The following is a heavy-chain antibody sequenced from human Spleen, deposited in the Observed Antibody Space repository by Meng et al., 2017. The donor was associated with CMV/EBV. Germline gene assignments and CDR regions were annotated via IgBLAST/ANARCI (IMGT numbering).Heavy chain of an antibody. D-gene: IGHD3-22*01. CDR3: AKRGDSSGTYAMDV. CDR2: IRFDGTNK. J-gene: IGHJ6*02. V-gene: IGHV3-30*02. CDR1: EFTFSNFG. Sequence: GESLKISCGASEFTFSNFGMHWVRQAPGKGLEWVANIRFDGTNKYHADSVKGRFTISRDNSKNTLYLQMNSLRAEDTAVYYCAKRGDSSGTYAMDVWGQGTTVTVSS.